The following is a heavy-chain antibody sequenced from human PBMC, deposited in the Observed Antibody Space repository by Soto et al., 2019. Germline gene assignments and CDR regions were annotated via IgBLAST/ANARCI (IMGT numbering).Heavy chain of an antibody. J-gene: IGHJ4*02. D-gene: IGHD2-15*01. V-gene: IGHV1-46*01. CDR1: GYTFTSYY. CDR3: ATDDRGWPFDY. Sequence: ASVKVSCKASGYTFTSYYMHWVRQAPGQGLEWMGIINPSGGSTSYAQKFQGRDTMTRDTSTSTVYMELSSLRSEVTALYYCATDDRGWPFDYWGQGPPVTVSS. CDR2: INPSGGST.